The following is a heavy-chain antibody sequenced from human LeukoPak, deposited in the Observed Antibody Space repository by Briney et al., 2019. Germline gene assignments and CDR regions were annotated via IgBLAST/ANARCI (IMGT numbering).Heavy chain of an antibody. CDR3: ARGAEGGGGLLYYFDY. D-gene: IGHD3-10*01. CDR2: IYHSGST. J-gene: IGHJ4*02. CDR1: GYSISSGYY. Sequence: SETLSLTCTVSGYSISSGYYWGWIRQPPGKGLEWIGSIYHSGSTYYNPSLKSRVTISVDTSKNQFSLKLSSVTAADTAVYYCARGAEGGGGLLYYFDYWGQGTLVTVSS. V-gene: IGHV4-38-2*02.